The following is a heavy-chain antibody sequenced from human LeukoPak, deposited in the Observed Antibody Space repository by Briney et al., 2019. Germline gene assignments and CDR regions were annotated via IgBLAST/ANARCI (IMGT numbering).Heavy chain of an antibody. CDR3: ARLLAGCPGGRCRAHFDY. Sequence: SETLSLPCSVSGDSINSNYWSWMRQPPGKGLEWIGYIYYGGSTNYNPCLKSRVSMSVDTSKNQFSLNPSSVPAADTAVYHCARLLAGCPGGRCRAHFDYWGQGTLVTVSS. D-gene: IGHD2-15*01. CDR2: IYYGGST. V-gene: IGHV4-59*01. J-gene: IGHJ4*02. CDR1: GDSINSNY.